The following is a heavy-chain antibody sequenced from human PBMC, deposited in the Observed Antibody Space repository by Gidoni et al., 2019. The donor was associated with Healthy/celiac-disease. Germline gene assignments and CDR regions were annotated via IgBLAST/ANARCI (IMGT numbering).Heavy chain of an antibody. V-gene: IGHV4-31*03. CDR1: GGSISRGGYY. CDR2: IYYSGST. CDR3: ARLNSKVGSGTALDY. J-gene: IGHJ4*02. D-gene: IGHD3-10*01. Sequence: QVQLQESGPGLVKPSQTLSLTCPVSGGSISRGGYYWSWIRQHPGKGLEWIGYIYYSGSTYYNPSLKSRVTISVDTSKNQFSLKLSSVTAADTAVYYCARLNSKVGSGTALDYWGQGTLVTVSS.